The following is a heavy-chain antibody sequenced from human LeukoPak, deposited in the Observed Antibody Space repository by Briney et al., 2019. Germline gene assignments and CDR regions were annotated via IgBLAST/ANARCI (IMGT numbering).Heavy chain of an antibody. CDR2: ISAYNGNT. V-gene: IGHV1-18*01. Sequence: GASVKVSCKASGGTFNSYAISWVRQAPGQGLEWMGWISAYNGNTHYAQKLQGRVTMTTDTSTSTAYMELRSLRSDDTAVYYCARDGPYGSGIYRGNYYYMDVWGKGTTVTVSS. J-gene: IGHJ6*03. CDR1: GGTFNSYA. CDR3: ARDGPYGSGIYRGNYYYMDV. D-gene: IGHD3-10*01.